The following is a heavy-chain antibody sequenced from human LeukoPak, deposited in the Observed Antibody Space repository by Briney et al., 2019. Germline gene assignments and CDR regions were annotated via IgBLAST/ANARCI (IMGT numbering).Heavy chain of an antibody. J-gene: IGHJ6*03. D-gene: IGHD3-22*01. Sequence: ASVKVPCKASGYTFTSYYMHWVRQAPGQGLEWMGIINPSGGSTSYAQKFQGRVTMARDMSTSTVYMELSSLRSEDTAVYYCARGPPVNNYYYYYMDVWGKGTTVTVSS. CDR1: GYTFTSYY. CDR3: ARGPPVNNYYYYYMDV. CDR2: INPSGGST. V-gene: IGHV1-46*01.